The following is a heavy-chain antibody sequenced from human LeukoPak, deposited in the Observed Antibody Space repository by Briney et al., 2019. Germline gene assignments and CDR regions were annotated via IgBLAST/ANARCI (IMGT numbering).Heavy chain of an antibody. V-gene: IGHV4-59*01. D-gene: IGHD3-22*01. CDR3: ARVGMYDSSGYYSIGLNY. CDR1: GGSISSYY. CDR2: IYYSGST. J-gene: IGHJ4*02. Sequence: SETLSLTCTVSGGSISSYYWSWIRQPPGKGLEWIGYIYYSGSTNYNPSLKSRVTISVDTSKNQFSLKLSSVTAADTAVYYCARVGMYDSSGYYSIGLNYWSQESLLTVSS.